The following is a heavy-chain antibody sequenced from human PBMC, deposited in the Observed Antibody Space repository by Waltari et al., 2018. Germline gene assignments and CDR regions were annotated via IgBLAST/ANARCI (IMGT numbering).Heavy chain of an antibody. D-gene: IGHD2-2*01. CDR3: AGDRAIGLFFDY. J-gene: IGHJ4*02. CDR2: VHHSGKT. V-gene: IGHV4-4*02. Sequence: QVQLQESGQALAKPSGTLSLTCAVSGDSISGNYWWGGVRQSPEKGLEWIGQVHHSGKTHYNPSLQSRVAISVDKPKNQFSLNLNSVTAADTAIYYCAGDRAIGLFFDYWGRGTLVTVSS. CDR1: GDSISGNYW.